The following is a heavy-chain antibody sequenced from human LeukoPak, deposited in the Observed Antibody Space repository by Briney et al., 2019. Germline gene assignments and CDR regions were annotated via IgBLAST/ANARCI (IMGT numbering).Heavy chain of an antibody. D-gene: IGHD3-9*01. Sequence: ASVKVSCKASGGTFSSYPISWVRQAPGQGLGWMGGIIPIFGTANYAQKFQGRVTITADESTSTAYMELSSLRSEDTAVYYCAGGNLRYFDWLIGGSWFDPWGQGTLVTVSS. V-gene: IGHV1-69*13. J-gene: IGHJ5*02. CDR2: IIPIFGTA. CDR3: AGGNLRYFDWLIGGSWFDP. CDR1: GGTFSSYP.